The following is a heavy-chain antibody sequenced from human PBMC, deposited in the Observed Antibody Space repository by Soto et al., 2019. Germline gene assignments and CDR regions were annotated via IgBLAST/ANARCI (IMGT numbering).Heavy chain of an antibody. CDR1: GFTFSKYA. V-gene: IGHV3-30-3*01. D-gene: IGHD3-16*01. J-gene: IGHJ4*02. CDR3: ASPQSPDYSEFAY. Sequence: QVQLVESGGGVVQPGRSLRLSCAASGFTFSKYAMHWVRQAPGKGLEWVAVMSYDGSNKYYADSVKGRFTISRDNSKNTLYLQMKSLRAEDTAVYYCASPQSPDYSEFAYWGQGTLVTVSS. CDR2: MSYDGSNK.